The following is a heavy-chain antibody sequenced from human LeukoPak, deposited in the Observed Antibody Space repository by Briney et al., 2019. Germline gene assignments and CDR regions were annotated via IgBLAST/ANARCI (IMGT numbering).Heavy chain of an antibody. J-gene: IGHJ4*02. Sequence: ASVKVSCKASGYTFTGYYMHWVRQAPGQGLEWMGWINPNSGGTNYAQKFQGRVTMTRDTSISTAYMELSSLRSEDTAVYYCARAHCSGGSCYSFDYWGQGTLVTVSS. CDR2: INPNSGGT. CDR3: ARAHCSGGSCYSFDY. CDR1: GYTFTGYY. V-gene: IGHV1-2*02. D-gene: IGHD2-15*01.